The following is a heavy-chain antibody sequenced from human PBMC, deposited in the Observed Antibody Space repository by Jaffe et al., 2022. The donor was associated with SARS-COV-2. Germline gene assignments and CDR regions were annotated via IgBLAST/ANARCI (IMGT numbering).Heavy chain of an antibody. CDR3: AHMLVVPAAMPAGGFYGMDV. Sequence: QITLKESGPTLVKPTQTLTLTCTFSGFSLSTSGVGVGWIRQPPGKALEWLALIYWDDDKRYSPSLKSRLTITKDTSKNQVVLTMTNMDPVDTATYYCAHMLVVPAAMPAGGFYGMDVWGQGTTVTVSS. CDR1: GFSLSTSGVG. J-gene: IGHJ6*02. D-gene: IGHD2-2*01. CDR2: IYWDDDK. V-gene: IGHV2-5*02.